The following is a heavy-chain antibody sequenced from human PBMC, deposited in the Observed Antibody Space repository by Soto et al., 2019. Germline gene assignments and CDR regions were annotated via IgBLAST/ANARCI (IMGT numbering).Heavy chain of an antibody. V-gene: IGHV3-23*01. Sequence: GGSLRLSCAASGFTFSSYAVSWVRQAPGKGLEWVSAISGSGGSTYYADSVKGRFTISRDNSKNTLYLQMNSLRAEDTAVYYCAKVGRAGWGYYDSSGYYRTHAFDIWGQGTMVTVSS. D-gene: IGHD3-22*01. J-gene: IGHJ3*02. CDR3: AKVGRAGWGYYDSSGYYRTHAFDI. CDR2: ISGSGGST. CDR1: GFTFSSYA.